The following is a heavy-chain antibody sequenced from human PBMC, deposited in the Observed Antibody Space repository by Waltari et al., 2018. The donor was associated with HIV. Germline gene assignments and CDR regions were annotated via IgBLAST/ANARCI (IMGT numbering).Heavy chain of an antibody. J-gene: IGHJ3*02. Sequence: QVQVQESGPGLVKPSGTLSLTCAVSGGPITTNNWWTWVRQSPGKGLEWIGEIHHTGSTNYKPSLKNRVSILVDKSKNQFSLKLNSVTAADTAIYYCARAEETDGAFDIWGQGTMVTVSS. CDR1: GGPITTNNW. CDR2: IHHTGST. CDR3: ARAEETDGAFDI. V-gene: IGHV4-4*02.